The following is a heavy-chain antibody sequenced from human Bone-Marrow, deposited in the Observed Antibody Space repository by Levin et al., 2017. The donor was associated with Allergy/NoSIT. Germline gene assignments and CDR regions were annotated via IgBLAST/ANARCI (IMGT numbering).Heavy chain of an antibody. J-gene: IGHJ6*02. V-gene: IGHV3-23*01. D-gene: IGHD1-1*01. CDR2: ISGTGYNT. Sequence: GGSLRLSCAASGFTFSDYAMNWVRQAPGKGLEWDSIISGTGYNTHYAASVKGRFSISRDNSNKTLYLQMDSLTGEDTAVYYCAKDHWNYDGMDVWGQGTTVIVSS. CDR3: AKDHWNYDGMDV. CDR1: GFTFSDYA.